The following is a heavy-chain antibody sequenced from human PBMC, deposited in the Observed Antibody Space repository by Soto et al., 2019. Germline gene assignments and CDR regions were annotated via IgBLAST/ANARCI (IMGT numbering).Heavy chain of an antibody. CDR1: GLTFSISI. J-gene: IGHJ6*02. CDR2: ISSSSSYI. V-gene: IGHV3-21*01. D-gene: IGHD3-22*01. Sequence: HWGSMRISSAASGLTFSISIVTLVRQAPGKGLEWVSSISSSSSYIYYADSVKGRFTISRDNAKNSLYLQMNSLRAEDTAVYYCARDPYYDNLYYGMDVWRQGTTVTGS. CDR3: ARDPYYDNLYYGMDV.